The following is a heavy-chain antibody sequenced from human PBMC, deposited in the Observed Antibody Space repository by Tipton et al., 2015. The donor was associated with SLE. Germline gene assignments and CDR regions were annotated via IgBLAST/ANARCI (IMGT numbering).Heavy chain of an antibody. D-gene: IGHD1-1*01. CDR3: ARGLQATGPWFDP. Sequence: TLSLTCTVSGGSVSSASYYWTWIRQPPGKGLEWIGTISHSGTSHYNPSLNSRVTISRDTSNNHFSLKLISVTAADTAVYYCARGLQATGPWFDPWGQGTLVTVSS. J-gene: IGHJ5*02. CDR1: GGSVSSASYY. CDR2: ISHSGTS. V-gene: IGHV4-39*07.